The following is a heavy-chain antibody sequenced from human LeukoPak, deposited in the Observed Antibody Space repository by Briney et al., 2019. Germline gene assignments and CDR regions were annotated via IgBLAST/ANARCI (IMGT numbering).Heavy chain of an antibody. CDR2: IYHSGST. CDR1: GDSISSGDYY. CDR3: ARSPRYYDSSGYPHYFDY. J-gene: IGHJ4*02. V-gene: IGHV4-61*08. D-gene: IGHD3-22*01. Sequence: SETLSLTCTVSGDSISSGDYYWSWIRQPPGKGLEWIGYIYHSGSTNYNPSLKSRATISVDTSKNQFSLKLSSVTAADTAVYYCARSPRYYDSSGYPHYFDYWGQGTLVTVSS.